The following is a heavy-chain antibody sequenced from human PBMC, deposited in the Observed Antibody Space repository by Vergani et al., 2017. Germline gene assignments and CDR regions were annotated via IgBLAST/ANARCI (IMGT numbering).Heavy chain of an antibody. CDR2: IIPIFGTA. CDR3: ARVMVSYYDSSGPIPGAFDI. V-gene: IGHV1-69*01. CDR1: GGTFSSYA. Sequence: QVQLVQSGAEVKKPGSSVKVSCKASGGTFSSYAISWVRQAPGQGLEWMGGIIPIFGTANYAQKFQGRVTITADESTSTAYMELSSLRSEDTAVYYCARVMVSYYDSSGPIPGAFDIWGQGTMVTVSS. D-gene: IGHD3-22*01. J-gene: IGHJ3*02.